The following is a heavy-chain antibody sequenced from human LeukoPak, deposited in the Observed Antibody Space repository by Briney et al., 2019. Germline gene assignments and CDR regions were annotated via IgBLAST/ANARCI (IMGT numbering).Heavy chain of an antibody. D-gene: IGHD3-22*01. CDR1: GGSISSYY. CDR2: IYTSGST. V-gene: IGHV4-4*09. Sequence: NPSETLSLTCTVSGGSISSYYWSWIRQPPGKGREWIGYIYTSGSTNYNPSLKSRVTISVDTSKNQCSLKLSSVTAADTAVYYCARLRGYDSSGYYSTYFDYWGQGTLVTVSS. J-gene: IGHJ4*02. CDR3: ARLRGYDSSGYYSTYFDY.